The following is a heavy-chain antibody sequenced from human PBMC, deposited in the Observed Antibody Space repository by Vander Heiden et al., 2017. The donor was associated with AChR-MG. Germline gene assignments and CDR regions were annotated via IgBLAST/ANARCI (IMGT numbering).Heavy chain of an antibody. D-gene: IGHD3-3*01. CDR2: IYYSGST. J-gene: IGHJ6*03. V-gene: IGHV4-31*03. CDR3: ARGTWYYDFWSGYYRADYYYYMDV. Sequence: QVQLQESGPGLVKPSQTLSLTCTVSGGSISSGGYYWSWIRQHPGKGLEWIGYIYYSGSTYYNPSLKSRVTISVDTSKNQFSLKLSSVTAADTAVYYCARGTWYYDFWSGYYRADYYYYMDVWGKGTTVTVSS. CDR1: GGSISSGGYY.